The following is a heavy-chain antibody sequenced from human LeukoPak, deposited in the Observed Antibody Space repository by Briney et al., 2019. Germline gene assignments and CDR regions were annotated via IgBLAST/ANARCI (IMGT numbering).Heavy chain of an antibody. Sequence: GGSLRLSCAASGFTFDDYVMHWVRQAPGKGLEWVALISGDGGSTYYADSVKGRFTISRDNSKNSLYLQMNSLRTEDTALYYCAKAMNSGYEFDYWGQGTLVTVSS. V-gene: IGHV3-43*02. D-gene: IGHD5-12*01. CDR3: AKAMNSGYEFDY. J-gene: IGHJ4*02. CDR1: GFTFDDYV. CDR2: ISGDGGST.